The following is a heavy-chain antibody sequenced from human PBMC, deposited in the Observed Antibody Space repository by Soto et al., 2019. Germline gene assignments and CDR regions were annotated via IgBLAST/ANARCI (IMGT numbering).Heavy chain of an antibody. CDR3: ATAEEFGSSGSYYYGMDV. D-gene: IGHD3-22*01. CDR1: GGTFSSYA. CDR2: IIPIFGTA. J-gene: IGHJ6*02. V-gene: IGHV1-69*13. Sequence: SVKVSCKASGGTFSSYAISWVRQAPGQGLEWMGGIIPIFGTANYAQKFQGRVTITADESTSTAYMELSSLRSEDTTVYYCATAEEFGSSGSYYYGMDVWGQGTTVTVSS.